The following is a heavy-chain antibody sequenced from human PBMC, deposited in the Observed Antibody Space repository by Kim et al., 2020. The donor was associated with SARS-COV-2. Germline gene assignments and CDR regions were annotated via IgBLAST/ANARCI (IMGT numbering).Heavy chain of an antibody. J-gene: IGHJ4*02. CDR3: SKVREQDGDYADRNPDY. Sequence: GGSLRLSCAASGFMFSNFGMSWVRQTPGKGLEWVSTITTSGGSSFYADSVKGRFTISRDNSKDTLYLQMNSLRAEDSAVYFCSKVREQDGDYADRNPDYWGQGTLVTVSS. V-gene: IGHV3-23*01. D-gene: IGHD4-17*01. CDR1: GFMFSNFG. CDR2: ITTSGGSS.